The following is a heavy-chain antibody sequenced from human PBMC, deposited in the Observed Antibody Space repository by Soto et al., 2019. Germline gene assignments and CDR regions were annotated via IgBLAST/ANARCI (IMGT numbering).Heavy chain of an antibody. CDR2: ISYDGSNK. Sequence: GGSLRLSCAASGFTFSSYAMHWVRQAPGKGLEWVAVISYDGSNKYYADSVKGRFTISRDNSKNTLYLQMNSLRAEDTAVYYCARDLVTTGYYYYGMDVWGQGTTVTVSS. CDR1: GFTFSSYA. J-gene: IGHJ6*02. V-gene: IGHV3-30-3*01. D-gene: IGHD4-17*01. CDR3: ARDLVTTGYYYYGMDV.